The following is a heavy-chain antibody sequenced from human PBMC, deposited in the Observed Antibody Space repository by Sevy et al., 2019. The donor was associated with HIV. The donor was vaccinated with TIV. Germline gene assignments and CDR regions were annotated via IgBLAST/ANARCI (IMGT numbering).Heavy chain of an antibody. CDR3: VRVVMGPFGEYDY. Sequence: GGSLRLSCAASGFTVSTHYLDWVRQAPGKGLEWVGRSTTRVQNNATEYAASVKGRFIISRDDSKTSLYLQMNSLKTEDTAVYYCVRVVMGPFGEYDYWGQGTLVTVSS. V-gene: IGHV3-72*01. CDR1: GFTVSTHY. D-gene: IGHD3-16*01. J-gene: IGHJ4*02. CDR2: STTRVQNNAT.